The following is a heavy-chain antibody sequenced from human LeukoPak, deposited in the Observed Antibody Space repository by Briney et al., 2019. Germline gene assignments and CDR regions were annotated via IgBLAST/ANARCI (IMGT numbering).Heavy chain of an antibody. J-gene: IGHJ4*02. CDR1: GYSFTSYW. D-gene: IGHD3-22*01. Sequence: KPGESLKISCKGSGYSFTSYWIGWVRQMPGKGLEWMGIIYPGDSDTRYSPSFQGQVTISADKSISTAYLQWSSLKASDTAMYYCARPSEWGKYYDSSGYLGYWGQGTLVTVSS. CDR3: ARPSEWGKYYDSSGYLGY. V-gene: IGHV5-51*03. CDR2: IYPGDSDT.